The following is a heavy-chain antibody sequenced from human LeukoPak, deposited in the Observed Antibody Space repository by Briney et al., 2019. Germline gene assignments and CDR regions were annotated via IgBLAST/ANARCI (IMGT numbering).Heavy chain of an antibody. D-gene: IGHD1-7*01. CDR3: ARWRWNSDGMDV. CDR2: IYYSGST. CDR1: GGSISSYY. Sequence: SETLSLTCTVSGGSISSYYWSWIRQPPGKGLEWIGYIYYSGSTNYNSSLKSRVTISVDTSKNQFSLKLSSVTAADTAVYYCARWRWNSDGMDVWGQGTTVTVSS. J-gene: IGHJ6*02. V-gene: IGHV4-59*08.